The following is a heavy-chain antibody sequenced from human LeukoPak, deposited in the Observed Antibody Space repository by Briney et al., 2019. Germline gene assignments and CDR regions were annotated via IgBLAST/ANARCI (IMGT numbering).Heavy chain of an antibody. CDR1: GFTFSDYY. V-gene: IGHV3-11*01. CDR2: ISSSGSTI. D-gene: IGHD6-6*01. CDR3: ARDLLGHSSSSYYV. Sequence: GGSLRLSCAASGFTFSDYYMSWIRQAAGKGLEWVSYISSSGSTIYYADSVRGRFTVSRDNAKNSLYLPMNSLRAEETAVYYCARDLLGHSSSSYYVWGQGTLVTVSS. J-gene: IGHJ4*02.